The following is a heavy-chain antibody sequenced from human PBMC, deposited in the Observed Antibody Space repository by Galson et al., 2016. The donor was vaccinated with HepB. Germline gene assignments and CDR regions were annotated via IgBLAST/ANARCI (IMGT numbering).Heavy chain of an antibody. V-gene: IGHV4-61*02. CDR3: AIINPGDPFDM. Sequence: TLSLTCTVSGGSISLGAYYWNWIRQPAGEGLEWIGRSHNTGSPDYNHSLKSRVTISIDTPGRQFSLKLSSVTAADTAVYYCAIINPGDPFDMWGQGTVVTVSS. J-gene: IGHJ3*02. CDR1: GGSISLGAYY. CDR2: SHNTGSP.